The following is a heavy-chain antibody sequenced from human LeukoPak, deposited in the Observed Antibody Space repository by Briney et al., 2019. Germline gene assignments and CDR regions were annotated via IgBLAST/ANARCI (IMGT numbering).Heavy chain of an antibody. CDR1: GYTCTSYG. J-gene: IGHJ3*02. V-gene: IGHV1-18*01. D-gene: IGHD4-23*01. CDR2: ISAYNGNT. Sequence: GASVKVSCKASGYTCTSYGISWVRQAPGQGLEWMGWISAYNGNTNYAQKLQGRVTMTTDTSTSTAYMELRSLRSDDTAVYYCARGDGGNPNAGACDIWRQGTMVTVSS. CDR3: ARGDGGNPNAGACDI.